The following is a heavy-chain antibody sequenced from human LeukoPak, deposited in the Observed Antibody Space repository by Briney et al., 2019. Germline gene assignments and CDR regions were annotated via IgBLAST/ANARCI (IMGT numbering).Heavy chain of an antibody. V-gene: IGHV3-48*01. J-gene: IGHJ6*02. CDR3: AKYLTGYYYYAMDV. D-gene: IGHD2/OR15-2a*01. CDR2: ITDSSRTT. CDR1: GFTFSRYT. Sequence: GGSLRLSCAAAGFTFSRYTMNWVRQAPGKGLEWVSYITDSSRTTYYADSVKGRFTISRDNAKNSLYLQMNSLRAEDTAVYYCAKYLTGYYYYAMDVWGQGTTVTVSS.